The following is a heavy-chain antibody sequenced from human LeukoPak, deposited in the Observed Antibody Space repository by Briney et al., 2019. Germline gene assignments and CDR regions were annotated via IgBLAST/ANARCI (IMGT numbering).Heavy chain of an antibody. CDR1: GGSISSYY. D-gene: IGHD3-9*01. CDR3: ARVRLVGYDILTGYYSFDH. J-gene: IGHJ4*02. Sequence: SETLSLTCTVSGGSISSYYWSWIRQPPGKGLEWIGYIYYSGNTNYNPSLKSRVTISIDTSKQQFSLKLSSVTAADTAVYYCARVRLVGYDILTGYYSFDHWGQGTLVTVSS. CDR2: IYYSGNT. V-gene: IGHV4-59*01.